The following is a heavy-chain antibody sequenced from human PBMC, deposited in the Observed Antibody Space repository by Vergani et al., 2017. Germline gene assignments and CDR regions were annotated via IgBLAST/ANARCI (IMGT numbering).Heavy chain of an antibody. CDR1: GFTSAGYA. V-gene: IGHV3-9*02. CDR3: AKDLGTSSGGGWFDP. J-gene: IGHJ5*02. D-gene: IGHD6-6*01. Sequence: EVQLEESGGGLVLPGRSLRLSCVASGFTSAGYAMHWVRQAPGKGLEWVSGISWNSNSIGYADSVKGRFTITRDNAKNSLYLQMNGLRAEDTALYYCAKDLGTSSGGGWFDPWCQETLVTVSS. CDR2: ISWNSNSI.